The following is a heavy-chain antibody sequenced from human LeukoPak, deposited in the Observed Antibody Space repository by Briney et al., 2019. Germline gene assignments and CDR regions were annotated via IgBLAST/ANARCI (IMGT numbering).Heavy chain of an antibody. CDR3: AKDDAYLQYDD. V-gene: IGHV3-23*01. D-gene: IGHD5-24*01. CDR1: GFTFSHHC. J-gene: IGHJ4*02. CDR2: VGPCGART. Sequence: GGCLSLSCAASGFTFSHHCMKWVRPAPGKGLEWVSGVGPCGARTYYADSVKGRFTVSRDNPKNVVFLQMNSLRAEDTAIYYCAKDDAYLQYDDWGQGTLVTVSS.